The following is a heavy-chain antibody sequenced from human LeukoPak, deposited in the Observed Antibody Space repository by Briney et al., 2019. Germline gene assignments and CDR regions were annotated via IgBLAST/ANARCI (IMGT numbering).Heavy chain of an antibody. D-gene: IGHD5-12*01. CDR3: SRQIRATRDYFVS. J-gene: IGHJ4*02. Sequence: PGGSLRLSCTASVLTFCEYAMKRGRQAPGKGLEWVGFIRSKTYGGTSVYAASVKGRFTVSRDDSKNIAYLQMNSLKTEDTAVYYCSRQIRATRDYFVSWRQRTLVTVSS. V-gene: IGHV3-49*04. CDR1: VLTFCEYA. CDR2: IRSKTYGGTS.